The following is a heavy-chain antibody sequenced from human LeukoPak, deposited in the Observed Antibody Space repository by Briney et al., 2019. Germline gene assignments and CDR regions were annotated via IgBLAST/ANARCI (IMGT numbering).Heavy chain of an antibody. CDR2: ISGSGDRT. CDR3: AREGKRGGWYVDYYYYYMDV. CDR1: RFTFSRYG. J-gene: IGHJ6*03. V-gene: IGHV3-23*01. Sequence: HPGETLRLSCAASRFTFSRYGMNWVRQTPGKGLEGVSAISGSGDRTYHADSVKGRFTISRDNAKNSLYLQMNSLRAEDTAVYYCAREGKRGGWYVDYYYYYMDVWGKGTTVTISS. D-gene: IGHD6-19*01.